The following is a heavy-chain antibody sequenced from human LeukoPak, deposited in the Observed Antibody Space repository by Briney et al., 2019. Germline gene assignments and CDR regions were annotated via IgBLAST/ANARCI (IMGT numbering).Heavy chain of an antibody. Sequence: PSETLSLTCTVSGGSIYLYYWSWIRQPPGKGLEWIGYVYHSGSSNYNPSLKSRVTISEDTSNNQISLKLSSVTAADTAVYYCARHIPRRDGYNPNAFDIWGQGTMVTVSS. J-gene: IGHJ3*02. CDR1: GGSIYLYY. D-gene: IGHD5-24*01. CDR2: VYHSGSS. V-gene: IGHV4-59*08. CDR3: ARHIPRRDGYNPNAFDI.